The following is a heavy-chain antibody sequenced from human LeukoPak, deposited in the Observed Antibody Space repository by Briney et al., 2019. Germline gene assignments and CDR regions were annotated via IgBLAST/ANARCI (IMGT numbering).Heavy chain of an antibody. V-gene: IGHV3-9*01. J-gene: IGHJ3*02. CDR2: ISWNSGSI. D-gene: IGHD3-3*01. Sequence: AGGSLRLSCAASGFTFDDYAMHWVRQAPGKGLEWVSGISWNSGSIGYADSVKARFTISRDNAEDSVYLQMNSLRVEDTAVYYCARTYDFGIGPPGDAFDNWGQGTLVTVFS. CDR3: ARTYDFGIGPPGDAFDN. CDR1: GFTFDDYA.